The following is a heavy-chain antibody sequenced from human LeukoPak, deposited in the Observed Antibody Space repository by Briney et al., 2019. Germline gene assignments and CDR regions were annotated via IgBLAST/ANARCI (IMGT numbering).Heavy chain of an antibody. Sequence: GGSLRLSCAASGFTFSSYEMKWVRQAPGKGLEWVSYTSSGGSTIYYADSVKGRFTISRDNTKNSLYLQMNSLRAEDTAVYYCARASVDGFDYWGQGTLVTVSS. CDR1: GFTFSSYE. J-gene: IGHJ4*02. CDR2: TSSGGSTI. V-gene: IGHV3-48*03. D-gene: IGHD3-10*01. CDR3: ARASVDGFDY.